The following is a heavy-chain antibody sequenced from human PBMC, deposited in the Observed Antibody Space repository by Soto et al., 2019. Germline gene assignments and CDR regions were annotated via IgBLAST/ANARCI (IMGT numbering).Heavy chain of an antibody. Sequence: QVQLVQSGAEVKKPGSSVKVSCKASGDTFSFYSINWVRQAPGLGLEWMGRINPILRMSNYAQRFQGRVTMTADKSTSTAYMELSSPRSEDTAMYYCASSYGSGYRAFDYWGQGALVTVSS. CDR1: GDTFSFYS. J-gene: IGHJ4*02. CDR3: ASSYGSGYRAFDY. D-gene: IGHD3-10*01. CDR2: INPILRMS. V-gene: IGHV1-69*02.